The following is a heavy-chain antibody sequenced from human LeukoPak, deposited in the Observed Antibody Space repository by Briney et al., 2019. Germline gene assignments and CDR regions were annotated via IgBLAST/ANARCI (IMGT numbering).Heavy chain of an antibody. CDR2: MNPNSGNT. CDR3: ARRRLSSRGVGYNWFDP. J-gene: IGHJ5*02. Sequence: ASVKVSCKASGYTFTSYDTNWVRQATGQGLEWMGWMNPNSGNTGYAQKFQGRVTMTRNTSISTAYMELSSLRSEDTAVYYCARRRLSSRGVGYNWFDPWGQGTLVTVSS. CDR1: GYTFTSYD. V-gene: IGHV1-8*01. D-gene: IGHD6-13*01.